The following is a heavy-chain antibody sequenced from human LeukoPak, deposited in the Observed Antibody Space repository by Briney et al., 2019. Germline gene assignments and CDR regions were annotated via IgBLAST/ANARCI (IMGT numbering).Heavy chain of an antibody. V-gene: IGHV1-18*01. CDR1: GYTFTNYG. J-gene: IGHJ4*02. CDR3: ARAPIVATIPDY. Sequence: GASVKVSCKASGYTFTNYGVNWVRQAPGQGLEWMGWISGYNGNTNYAQNLQGRVTMTTDSSTSTAYMELRSLRSDDTAVYYCARAPIVATIPDYWGQGTLVTVSS. D-gene: IGHD5-12*01. CDR2: ISGYNGNT.